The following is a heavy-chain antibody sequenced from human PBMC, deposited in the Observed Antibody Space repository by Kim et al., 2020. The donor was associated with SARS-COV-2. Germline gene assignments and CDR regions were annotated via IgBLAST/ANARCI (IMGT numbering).Heavy chain of an antibody. J-gene: IGHJ4*02. CDR2: IDWDDDK. CDR1: GFSLTTRGMC. CDR3: ERIRCDGSSTSWLPAYFDY. D-gene: IGHD2-2*01. V-gene: IGHV2-70*11. Sequence: SGPTLVKPTQTLILTCTFSGFSLTTRGMCVSWIRQPPGKALEWLARIDWDDDKYYSTSLRTRLTISKDTSKNQVVLTMTNMDPVDTSTYYCERIRCDGSSTSWLPAYFDYWGQRTLVTVSS.